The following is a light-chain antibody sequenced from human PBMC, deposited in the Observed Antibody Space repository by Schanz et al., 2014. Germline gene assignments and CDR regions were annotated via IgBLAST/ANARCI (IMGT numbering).Light chain of an antibody. V-gene: IGLV1-40*01. CDR2: GNS. J-gene: IGLJ1*01. Sequence: QSVLTQPPSASGPPGQRVTISCSGSSSNIGSNIVNWYQQLPGTAPKLLIYGNSNRPSGVPDRFSGSKSGNTASLTISGLQAEDEADYYCQSSHNPLTDYVFGTGTKVTVL. CDR1: SSNIGSNI. CDR3: QSSHNPLTDYV.